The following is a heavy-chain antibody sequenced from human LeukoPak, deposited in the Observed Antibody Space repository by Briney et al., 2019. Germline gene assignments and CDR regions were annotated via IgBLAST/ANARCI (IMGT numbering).Heavy chain of an antibody. CDR3: ASPYGSGSYYSDYYYGMDV. CDR1: GFTFSSYS. V-gene: IGHV3-48*01. Sequence: SGESLRFSCAASGFTFSSYSMNWVRQAPGKGLEWVSYISSSSSTIYYADSVKGRFTISRDNAKNSLYLQMNSLRAEDTAVYYCASPYGSGSYYSDYYYGMDVWGQGTTVTVSS. D-gene: IGHD3-10*01. J-gene: IGHJ6*02. CDR2: ISSSSSTI.